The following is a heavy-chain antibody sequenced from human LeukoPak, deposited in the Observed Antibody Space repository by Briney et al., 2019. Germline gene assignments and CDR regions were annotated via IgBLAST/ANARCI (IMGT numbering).Heavy chain of an antibody. CDR1: GFTFSDYY. CDR2: IASSSSYT. CDR3: ARAIEVTRRSTGTCNYFDY. D-gene: IGHD1/OR15-1a*01. V-gene: IGHV3-11*06. J-gene: IGHJ4*02. Sequence: GGSLRLSCAASGFTFSDYYMSWIRQAPGKGLEWVSYIASSSSYTNHADSVKGRFTISRDNAKNSLYLQMNSLRAEDTAVYYCARAIEVTRRSTGTCNYFDYWGQGTLVTVSS.